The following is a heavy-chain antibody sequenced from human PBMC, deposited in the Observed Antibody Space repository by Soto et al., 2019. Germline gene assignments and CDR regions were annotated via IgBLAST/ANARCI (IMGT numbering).Heavy chain of an antibody. CDR3: ARGYPYYDSSGITPDWYFDL. V-gene: IGHV4-31*03. Sequence: SETLSLTCTVSGGSISSGGYYWSWIRQHPGKGLEWIGYIYYSGSTYYNPSLKSRVTISVDTSKNQFSLKLSSVTAADTAVYYCARGYPYYDSSGITPDWYFDLWGRGTLVTVSS. CDR2: IYYSGST. CDR1: GGSISSGGYY. J-gene: IGHJ2*01. D-gene: IGHD3-22*01.